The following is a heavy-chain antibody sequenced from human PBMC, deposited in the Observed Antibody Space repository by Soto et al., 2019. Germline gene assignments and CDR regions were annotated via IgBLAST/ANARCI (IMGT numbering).Heavy chain of an antibody. J-gene: IGHJ4*02. Sequence: ASVKVPCKASGYVFNHYAINWVRQAPGQGLEWMGWLAPFNGKTSSLQKLQDRMSMTIDTATSTAYLELNSLTSDDTGVYFCAREGGSSTYYPLELDYWGQGTQVTVSS. D-gene: IGHD6-13*01. CDR1: GYVFNHYA. CDR3: AREGGSSTYYPLELDY. V-gene: IGHV1-18*04. CDR2: LAPFNGKT.